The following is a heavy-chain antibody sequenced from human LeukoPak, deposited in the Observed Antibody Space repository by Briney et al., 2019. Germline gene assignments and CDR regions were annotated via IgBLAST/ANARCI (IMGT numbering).Heavy chain of an antibody. Sequence: GGSLRLSCAASGFNLSTYGMHWVRQAPGKGLEWVADIWYDGNNKFYADPVKGRFTISRDNSKNTVHLQMYSLRDEDTAVYYCAAAYGEGWFDPWGQGTQVTVSS. D-gene: IGHD4-17*01. CDR2: IWYDGNNK. V-gene: IGHV3-33*01. CDR1: GFNLSTYG. J-gene: IGHJ5*02. CDR3: AAAYGEGWFDP.